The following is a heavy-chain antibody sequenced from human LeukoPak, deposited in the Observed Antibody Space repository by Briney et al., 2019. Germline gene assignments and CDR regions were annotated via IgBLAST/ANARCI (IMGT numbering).Heavy chain of an antibody. V-gene: IGHV4-59*12. CDR3: ARGAAYGDYVFDY. CDR2: VYYSGST. CDR1: GGSISTYF. Sequence: PSETLSLTCTVSGGSISTYFWSWIRQPPGKGLEWIGYVYYSGSTNYNPSLKSRVTILVDTSKNQFSLKLTSVTAADTAVYYCARGAAYGDYVFDYWGQGTLVTVSS. D-gene: IGHD4-17*01. J-gene: IGHJ4*02.